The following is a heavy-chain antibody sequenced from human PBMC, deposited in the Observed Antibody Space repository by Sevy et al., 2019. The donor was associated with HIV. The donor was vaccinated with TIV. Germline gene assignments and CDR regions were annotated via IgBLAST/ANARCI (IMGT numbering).Heavy chain of an antibody. Sequence: GGSLRLSCAVSGFTFRNFWMSWVRQAPGKGLEWVANIRQDGSEKYYVDSVRGRFTISRDNAKNSLFLQLNSLRADDTAIYYCAKSYFGSGTNYGMDLWGRGTTVTVSP. J-gene: IGHJ6*01. CDR2: IRQDGSEK. CDR3: AKSYFGSGTNYGMDL. V-gene: IGHV3-7*01. D-gene: IGHD3-10*01. CDR1: GFTFRNFW.